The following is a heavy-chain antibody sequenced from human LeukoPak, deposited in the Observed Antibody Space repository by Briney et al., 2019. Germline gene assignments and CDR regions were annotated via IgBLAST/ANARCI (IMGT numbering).Heavy chain of an antibody. CDR2: IIPIFGTA. V-gene: IGHV1-69*06. Sequence: GSAVNVSCKAAGGTFSSYASSWVRQAPGQGLEWMGGIIPIFGTANYAQKFQGRVTITADKSTSTAYMELSSLRSEDTAVYYCARDSERGYSYGQSDYWGQGTLVTVSS. J-gene: IGHJ4*02. D-gene: IGHD5-18*01. CDR3: ARDSERGYSYGQSDY. CDR1: GGTFSSYA.